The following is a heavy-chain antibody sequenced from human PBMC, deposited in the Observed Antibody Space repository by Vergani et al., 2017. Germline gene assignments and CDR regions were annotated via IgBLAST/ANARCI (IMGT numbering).Heavy chain of an antibody. Sequence: QVQLQESGPGLVKPSETLSLTCTVSGGSISSYYWSWIRQPPGKGLEWIGYIYYSGSTNYNPSLKSRVTISVDTSKNQFSLKLSSVTAADTAVYYCARLNWNRMDYWGQGTLVTVSS. CDR3: ARLNWNRMDY. CDR2: IYYSGST. CDR1: GGSISSYY. D-gene: IGHD1-1*01. J-gene: IGHJ4*02. V-gene: IGHV4-59*01.